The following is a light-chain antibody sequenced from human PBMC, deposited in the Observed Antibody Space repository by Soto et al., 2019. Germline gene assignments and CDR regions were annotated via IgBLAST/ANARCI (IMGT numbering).Light chain of an antibody. CDR2: EVS. CDR3: CSYAGSYTFV. V-gene: IGLV2-23*02. Sequence: QSALTQPAAVSGSPGQSITISCTGTSSDVGSYNYVTWYQQHPGKAPKLMIYEVSKRPSGVSNRFSGSKSGNTASLTISGLQAEDEADYYCCSYAGSYTFVFSGGTKVTVL. CDR1: SSDVGSYNY. J-gene: IGLJ2*01.